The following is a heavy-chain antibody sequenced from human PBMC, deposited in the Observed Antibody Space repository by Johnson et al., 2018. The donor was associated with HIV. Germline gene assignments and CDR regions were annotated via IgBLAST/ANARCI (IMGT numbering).Heavy chain of an antibody. D-gene: IGHD3-10*01. J-gene: IGHJ3*02. CDR2: IYSGGST. Sequence: VQLVESGGGLVQPGRSLRLSCAASGFNFSSYAMHWVRQAPGKGLEWVSVIYSGGSTYYADSVKGRVTISRDNAKKSLYLQMNSLRAEDTAVYYCARDKGRGAFDIWGQGTMVTVSS. V-gene: IGHV3-48*03. CDR1: GFNFSSYA. CDR3: ARDKGRGAFDI.